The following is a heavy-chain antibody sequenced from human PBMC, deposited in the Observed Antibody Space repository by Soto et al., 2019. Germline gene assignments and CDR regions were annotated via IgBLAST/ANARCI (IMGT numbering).Heavy chain of an antibody. CDR1: GGSLSGYY. Sequence: PSETLSLTCAVYGGSLSGYYWSWIRQPPGKGLEWIGEINHSGSTNYNPSLKSRVTISVDTSKNQFSLKLSSVTAADTAVYYCARVGPAAIPKWFDPWGQGTLATVS. J-gene: IGHJ5*02. V-gene: IGHV4-34*01. CDR3: ARVGPAAIPKWFDP. CDR2: INHSGST. D-gene: IGHD2-2*02.